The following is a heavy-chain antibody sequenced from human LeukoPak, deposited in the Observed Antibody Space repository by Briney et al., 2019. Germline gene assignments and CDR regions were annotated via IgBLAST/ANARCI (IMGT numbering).Heavy chain of an antibody. CDR2: IYYSGST. Sequence: SETLSLTCTVSGGSISSHYWSWIRQPPGKGLEWIGYIYYSGSTNYNPSLKSRVTTSVDTSKNQFSLRLSSVTAADTAVYYCARVLISAFDIWGQGTMVTVSS. CDR3: ARVLISAFDI. J-gene: IGHJ3*02. CDR1: GGSISSHY. V-gene: IGHV4-59*11.